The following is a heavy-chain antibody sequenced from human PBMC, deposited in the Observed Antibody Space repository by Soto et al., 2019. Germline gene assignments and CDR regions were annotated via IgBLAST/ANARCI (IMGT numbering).Heavy chain of an antibody. Sequence: QVQLVESGGGVVQPGRSLRLSCAASGFTFSSYGMHWVRQAPGKGLEWVAVISYDGSNKYYADSVKGRFTISRDNSKNTLYLQINSLRAGDTAVYSCANDGPRGACDYWGQGPLVTVSS. J-gene: IGHJ4*02. D-gene: IGHD3-16*01. CDR2: ISYDGSNK. V-gene: IGHV3-30*18. CDR3: ANDGPRGACDY. CDR1: GFTFSSYG.